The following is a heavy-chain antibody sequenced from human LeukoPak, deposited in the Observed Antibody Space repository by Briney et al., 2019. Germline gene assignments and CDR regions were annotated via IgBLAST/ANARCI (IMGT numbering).Heavy chain of an antibody. J-gene: IGHJ4*02. CDR2: INHSGST. V-gene: IGHV4-34*01. CDR1: GGSFSGYY. CDR3: ARGEPYYYDSSGYFGVDYFDY. Sequence: SETLSLTCAVYGGSFSGYYWSWIRQPPGKGLEWIGEINHSGSTNYNPSLKSRVTISVDTSKNQFSLKLGSVTAADTAVYYCARGEPYYYDSSGYFGVDYFDYWGQGTLVTVSS. D-gene: IGHD3-22*01.